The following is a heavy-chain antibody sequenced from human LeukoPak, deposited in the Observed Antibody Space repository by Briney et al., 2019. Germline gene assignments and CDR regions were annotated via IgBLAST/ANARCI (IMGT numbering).Heavy chain of an antibody. Sequence: GGSLRLSCAASGFTFSSYGMHWVRQAPGKGLEWVAFIRYEGSNKYYADSVKGRFTISRDNSKNTLYLQMNSLRAEDTAVYYCAKAGRGEDYYYYYMDVWGKGTTVTVSS. CDR3: AKAGRGEDYYYYYMDV. J-gene: IGHJ6*03. D-gene: IGHD3-10*01. V-gene: IGHV3-30*02. CDR1: GFTFSSYG. CDR2: IRYEGSNK.